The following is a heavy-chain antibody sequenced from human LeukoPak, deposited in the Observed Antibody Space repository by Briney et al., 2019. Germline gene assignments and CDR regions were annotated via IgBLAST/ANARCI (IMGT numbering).Heavy chain of an antibody. CDR1: GFTFTFYG. V-gene: IGHV3-21*01. Sequence: PGGSLRLSCAASGFTFTFYGMSWVRQAPGKGLEWVSSISSSSSYIYYADSVKGRFTISRDNAKNSLYLQMNSLRAEDTAVYYCARDINPQYYYDRTGAFDIWGQGTMVTVSS. CDR3: ARDINPQYYYDRTGAFDI. J-gene: IGHJ3*02. D-gene: IGHD3-22*01. CDR2: ISSSSSYI.